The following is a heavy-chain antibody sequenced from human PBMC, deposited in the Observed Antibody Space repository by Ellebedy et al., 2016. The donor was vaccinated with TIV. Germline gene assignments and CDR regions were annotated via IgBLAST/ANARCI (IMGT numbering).Heavy chain of an antibody. CDR1: GCTVGSNS. CDR3: AKAEGTNPSFSITMIVVVKGVEYFQH. V-gene: IGHV3-66*03. J-gene: IGHJ1*01. Sequence: GGSLRLSXAASGCTVGSNSLTWVRQAPGKGLEWVSLIYTCGCTYHTDSVKGRSTISRDKSKNTLSPQMNSLRADDTAVYHCAKAEGTNPSFSITMIVVVKGVEYFQHWGQGTLVTVSS. D-gene: IGHD3-22*01. CDR2: IYTCGCT.